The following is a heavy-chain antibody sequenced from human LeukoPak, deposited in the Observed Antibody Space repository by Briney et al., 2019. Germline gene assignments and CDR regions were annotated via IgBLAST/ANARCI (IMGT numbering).Heavy chain of an antibody. CDR1: GYTFTSYG. CDR2: FDPEDGET. Sequence: GASVKVSCKASGYTFTSYGISWVRQAPGQGLEWMGGFDPEDGETIYAQKFQGRVTMTEDTSTDTAYMELSSLRSEDTAVYYCATGLLVVGARYFDYWGQGTLVTVSS. D-gene: IGHD1-26*01. V-gene: IGHV1-24*01. J-gene: IGHJ4*02. CDR3: ATGLLVVGARYFDY.